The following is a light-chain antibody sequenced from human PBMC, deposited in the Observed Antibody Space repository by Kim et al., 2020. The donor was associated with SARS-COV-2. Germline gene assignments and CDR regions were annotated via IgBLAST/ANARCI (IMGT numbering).Light chain of an antibody. CDR2: GKN. Sequence: SSELTQDPAVSVALGQTVRITCQGDSLRSYYASWYQQKPGQAPVLVIYGKNNRPSGIPDRFSGSSSGNTASLTITGAQAEDEADYYCNSRDSSGNHDVFGTGNKVTVL. CDR1: SLRSYY. CDR3: NSRDSSGNHDV. V-gene: IGLV3-19*01. J-gene: IGLJ1*01.